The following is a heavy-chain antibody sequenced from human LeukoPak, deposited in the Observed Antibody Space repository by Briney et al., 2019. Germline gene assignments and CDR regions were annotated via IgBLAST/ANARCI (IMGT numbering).Heavy chain of an antibody. Sequence: ASVKVSCKASGYTFSNYYMHWVRQAPGQGLEWVGLINPTGTGTNYAQKFRGRVTLTRDTSTTTVYMELSSLRSEDSAVYYCAREESGGYFDYWGQGTLVTVSS. J-gene: IGHJ4*02. D-gene: IGHD2-8*02. CDR2: INPTGTGT. V-gene: IGHV1-46*01. CDR1: GYTFSNYY. CDR3: AREESGGYFDY.